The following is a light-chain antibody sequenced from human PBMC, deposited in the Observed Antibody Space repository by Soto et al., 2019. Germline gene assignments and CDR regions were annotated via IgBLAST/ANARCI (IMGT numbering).Light chain of an antibody. Sequence: QSVLTQPSSVSAAPGQKVTISCSGSSSNIGGNAVSWYQQFPGTTPRLLIYDNNQRPSGIPDRFSGSKTGTSATLGITGLQTGDEADYFCGTRDSSSTFVVFGGGTQLTVL. V-gene: IGLV1-51*01. CDR2: DNN. CDR1: SSNIGGNA. CDR3: GTRDSSSTFVV. J-gene: IGLJ2*01.